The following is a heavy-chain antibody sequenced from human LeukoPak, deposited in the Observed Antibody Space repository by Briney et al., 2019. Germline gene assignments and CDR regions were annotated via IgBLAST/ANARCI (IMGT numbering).Heavy chain of an antibody. J-gene: IGHJ6*02. CDR3: ARDQHLTGYYYYYYGMDV. Sequence: GGSLRLSCAASGFTFSSYAMSWVRQAPGKGLEWVAVIWYDGSNKYYADSVKGRFTISRDNSKNTLYLQMNSLRAEDTAVYYCARDQHLTGYYYYYYGMDVWGQGTTVTVSS. CDR1: GFTFSSYA. V-gene: IGHV3-33*08. D-gene: IGHD7-27*01. CDR2: IWYDGSNK.